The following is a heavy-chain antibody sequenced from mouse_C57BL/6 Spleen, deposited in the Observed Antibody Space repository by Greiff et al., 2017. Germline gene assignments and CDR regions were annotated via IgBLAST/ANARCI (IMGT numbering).Heavy chain of an antibody. D-gene: IGHD1-1*02. CDR2: INYDGSST. Sequence: EVKLEESGGDLVQPGSSMKLSCTASGFTFSDYYMAWVRQVPEKGLEWVANINYDGSSTYYLDSLKSRFIISRDNAKNILYLQMSSLKSEDTATYYGAREGVGAFDYWGQGTTLTVSS. V-gene: IGHV5-16*01. CDR3: AREGVGAFDY. J-gene: IGHJ2*01. CDR1: GFTFSDYY.